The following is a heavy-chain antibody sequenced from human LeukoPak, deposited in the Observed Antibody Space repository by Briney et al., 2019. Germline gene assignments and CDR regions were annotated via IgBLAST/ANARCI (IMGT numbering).Heavy chain of an antibody. CDR3: ARVYWELLPMGYFQH. V-gene: IGHV1-46*01. D-gene: IGHD1-26*01. CDR2: INPSGGST. Sequence: ASVKDSCKASGYTFISYYLHWVRRAPGQGLEWMGIINPSGGSTSYAQKFQGRVTMTRDTSTSTVYMELSSLRSEDTAVYYCARVYWELLPMGYFQHWGQGTLVTVSS. CDR1: GYTFISYY. J-gene: IGHJ1*01.